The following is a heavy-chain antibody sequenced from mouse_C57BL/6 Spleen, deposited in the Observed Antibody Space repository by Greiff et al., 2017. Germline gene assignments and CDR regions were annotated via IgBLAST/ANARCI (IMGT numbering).Heavy chain of an antibody. CDR1: GYNFTSYW. J-gene: IGHJ2*01. CDR2: INPSNGGT. V-gene: IGHV1-53*01. CDR3: ASDSSCLYFDY. Sequence: QVQLQQPGTELVKPGASVKLSCTASGYNFTSYWMHWVKQRPGKGLEWIGNINPSNGGTNYNEKFKSKATLTVDKSSSTAYLQLSSLASEDSAVYYCASDSSCLYFDYWGQGTTLTVSS. D-gene: IGHD3-2*02.